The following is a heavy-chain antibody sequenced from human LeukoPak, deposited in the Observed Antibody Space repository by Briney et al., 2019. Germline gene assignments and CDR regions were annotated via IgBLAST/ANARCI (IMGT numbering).Heavy chain of an antibody. Sequence: SETLSLTCTVSGGSISGFYWNWIRQPPGNGLEWIGYVYYSGNTNYNPSLKSRVTMSVDTSKNQFSLKLSSVTAADTAVYYCARIRGIVVVPAARNYYYYYYYMDVWGKGTTVTVSS. J-gene: IGHJ6*03. D-gene: IGHD2-2*01. CDR3: ARIRGIVVVPAARNYYYYYYYMDV. CDR2: VYYSGNT. V-gene: IGHV4-59*12. CDR1: GGSISGFY.